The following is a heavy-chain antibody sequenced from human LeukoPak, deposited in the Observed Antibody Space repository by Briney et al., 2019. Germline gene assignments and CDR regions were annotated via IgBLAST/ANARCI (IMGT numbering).Heavy chain of an antibody. Sequence: GESLKISCKGSGYSFTSYWIGWVRQMPGKGLEWMGIIYPADSDIRYSPSFQGLVTISADKSFSTAYLQWSSLKASGTAMYYCARSYSNNLFDYWGQGTLVTVSS. J-gene: IGHJ4*02. CDR2: IYPADSDI. CDR3: ARSYSNNLFDY. D-gene: IGHD6-13*01. V-gene: IGHV5-51*01. CDR1: GYSFTSYW.